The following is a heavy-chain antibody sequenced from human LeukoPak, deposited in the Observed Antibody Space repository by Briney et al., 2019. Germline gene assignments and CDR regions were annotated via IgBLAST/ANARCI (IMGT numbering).Heavy chain of an antibody. Sequence: ASVKVSCKASGYTFTGYYMHWVRQAPGQGLEWMGWINLNSGGTNYAQKFQGRVTMTRDTSISTAYMELSRLRSDDTAVYYCARVKGQQLVPIYWGQGTLVTVSS. CDR2: INLNSGGT. D-gene: IGHD6-13*01. V-gene: IGHV1-2*02. CDR1: GYTFTGYY. J-gene: IGHJ4*02. CDR3: ARVKGQQLVPIY.